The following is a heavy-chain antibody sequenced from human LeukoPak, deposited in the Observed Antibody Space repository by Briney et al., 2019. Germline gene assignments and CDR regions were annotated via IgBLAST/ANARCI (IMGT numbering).Heavy chain of an antibody. D-gene: IGHD6-19*01. V-gene: IGHV1-24*01. CDR3: ARGSGWYEYFQH. CDR2: FDPEDGET. J-gene: IGHJ1*01. CDR1: GYTLTELS. Sequence: ASVKVSCKVSGYTLTELSMHWVRQAPGKGLEWMGGFDPEDGETIYAQKFQGRVTMTEDTSTDTAYMELRSLRSDDTAVYYCARGSGWYEYFQHWGQGTLVTVSS.